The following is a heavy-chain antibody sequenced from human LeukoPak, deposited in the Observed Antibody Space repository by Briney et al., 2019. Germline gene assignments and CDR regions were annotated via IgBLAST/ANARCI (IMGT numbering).Heavy chain of an antibody. V-gene: IGHV4-4*02. CDR2: IFHSGST. CDR3: ARDPGAHTDSGN. J-gene: IGHJ4*02. CDR1: GGSISSNHW. D-gene: IGHD6-19*01. Sequence: SETLSLTCAVSGGSISSNHWWSWVRQPPGKGLEWIGEIFHSGSTNYNPSLKSRVTISVDKSKNHLSLNLTSVTAADTAIYYCARDPGAHTDSGNWGQGTLVTVSS.